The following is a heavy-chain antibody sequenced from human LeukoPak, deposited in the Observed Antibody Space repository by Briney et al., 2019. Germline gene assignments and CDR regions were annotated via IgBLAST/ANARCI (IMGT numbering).Heavy chain of an antibody. CDR1: GFTFSSYS. Sequence: GGSLRLSCAASGFTFSSYSMNWVRQAPGKGLEWVSYITGGSYTIYYAQSVRGRFTISRDNAKNSLYLQMNSLRVEDTAVYYCARDGDEYSYGYGDAFDIWGQGTMVTVSS. CDR3: ARDGDEYSYGYGDAFDI. J-gene: IGHJ3*02. V-gene: IGHV3-48*01. D-gene: IGHD5-18*01. CDR2: ITGGSYTI.